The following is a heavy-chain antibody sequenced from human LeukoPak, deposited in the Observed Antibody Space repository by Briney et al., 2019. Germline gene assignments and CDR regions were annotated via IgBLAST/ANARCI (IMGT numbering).Heavy chain of an antibody. CDR2: INHSGST. V-gene: IGHV4-34*01. J-gene: IGHJ4*02. CDR3: AYGGYFDY. D-gene: IGHD4-23*01. CDR1: GGSFSGYY. Sequence: PSETLSLTCAVYGGSFSGYYWSWIRQPPGKGLEWIGEINHSGSTNYNPPLKSRVTISVDTSKNQFSLKLSSVTAADTAVYYCAYGGYFDYWGQGTLVTVSS.